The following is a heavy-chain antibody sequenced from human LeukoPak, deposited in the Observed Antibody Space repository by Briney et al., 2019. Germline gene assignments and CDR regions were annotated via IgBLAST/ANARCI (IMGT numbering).Heavy chain of an antibody. Sequence: ASVKVSCKASGGTFISYTITWVRQAPGQGLKWMGRIIPILGIANYAQKFQGRVTITADKSTSTAYMELSRLRSEDTAVYYCATESYCGGDCYLNLDYWGQGTLVTVSS. J-gene: IGHJ4*02. CDR2: IIPILGIA. CDR1: GGTFISYT. D-gene: IGHD2-21*02. CDR3: ATESYCGGDCYLNLDY. V-gene: IGHV1-69*02.